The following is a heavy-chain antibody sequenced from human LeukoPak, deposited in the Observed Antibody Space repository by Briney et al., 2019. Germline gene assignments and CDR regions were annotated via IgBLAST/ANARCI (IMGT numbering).Heavy chain of an antibody. V-gene: IGHV4-59*01. CDR1: GGSISSYY. CDR2: IYYSGST. D-gene: IGHD3-3*01. Sequence: PSETLSLTCTVSGGSISSYYWSWIRQPPGKGLEWIGYIYYSGSTNHNPSLKSRVTISVDTSKNQFSLKLSSVTAADTAVYYCARGAISHYYYGMDVWGQGTTVTVSS. J-gene: IGHJ6*02. CDR3: ARGAISHYYYGMDV.